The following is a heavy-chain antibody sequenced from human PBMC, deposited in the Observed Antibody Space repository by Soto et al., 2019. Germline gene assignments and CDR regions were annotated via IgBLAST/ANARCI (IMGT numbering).Heavy chain of an antibody. D-gene: IGHD3-10*01. CDR1: GGTVSSYT. Sequence: SVKVSCKASGGTVSSYTFIWVRQSPGQGLEWMGRIIPILDLANYAPKFQGRVTITADKSTSTAYVELNSLRSEDTAVYYCATHSIVGVSGYYALDDWG. V-gene: IGHV1-69*02. CDR2: IIPILDLA. J-gene: IGHJ6*02. CDR3: ATHSIVGVSGYYALDD.